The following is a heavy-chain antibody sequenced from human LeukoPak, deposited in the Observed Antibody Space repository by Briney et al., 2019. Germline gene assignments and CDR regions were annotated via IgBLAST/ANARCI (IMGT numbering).Heavy chain of an antibody. V-gene: IGHV3-30*03. CDR2: ISYDGSNK. CDR1: GFTFSSYG. J-gene: IGHJ4*02. CDR3: ARYCSSTSCYQPGLDY. Sequence: GRSLRLSCAASGFTFSSYGMHWVRQAPGKGLEWVAVISYDGSNKYYADSVKGRFTISRDNSKNTLYLQMNSLRAEDTAVYYCARYCSSTSCYQPGLDYWGQGTLVTVSS. D-gene: IGHD2-2*01.